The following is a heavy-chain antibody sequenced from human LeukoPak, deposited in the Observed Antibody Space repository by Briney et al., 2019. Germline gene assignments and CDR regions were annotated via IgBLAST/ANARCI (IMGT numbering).Heavy chain of an antibody. V-gene: IGHV4-4*07. D-gene: IGHD6-6*01. CDR1: GGSISSYF. CDR2: IYTSGTT. J-gene: IGHJ4*02. CDR3: ARDNEVAARSFDY. Sequence: SETLSLTCTISGGSISSYFWSWVRQPAGKGLEWIGRIYTSGTTNYNPSLKSRVTMSVDTSKNQFSLKLSSVTAADTAVYYCARDNEVAARSFDYWGQGTLVTVSS.